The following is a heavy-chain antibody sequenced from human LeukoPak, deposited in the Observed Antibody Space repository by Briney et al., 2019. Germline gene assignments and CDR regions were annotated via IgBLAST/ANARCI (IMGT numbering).Heavy chain of an antibody. CDR2: IYPGDSDT. D-gene: IGHD1-1*01. Sequence: GESLKISCKGSGYSFTNYWIGWVRQMPGKGLEWMGIIYPGDSDTRYSPSFQGQVTISADKSISTAYLQWSSLKASDTAMYYCARRRKLANNWFDPWGQGTLVTVSS. V-gene: IGHV5-51*01. CDR1: GYSFTNYW. J-gene: IGHJ5*02. CDR3: ARRRKLANNWFDP.